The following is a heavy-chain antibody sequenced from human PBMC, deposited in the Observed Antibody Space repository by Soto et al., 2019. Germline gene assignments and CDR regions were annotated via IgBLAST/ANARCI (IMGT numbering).Heavy chain of an antibody. CDR1: GYTFIDYG. V-gene: IGHV1-18*04. Sequence: QVQLVQSGAEVKKPGASVKVSCKASGYTFIDYGIIWVRQAPGQGLEWMGWISATNGNTDYEQKVQGRVTMTTDTSTNTAYMELRSLRSDDTAMYYCARERLWFGGDALDIWGQGTMVTVSS. J-gene: IGHJ3*02. CDR2: ISATNGNT. CDR3: ARERLWFGGDALDI. D-gene: IGHD3-10*01.